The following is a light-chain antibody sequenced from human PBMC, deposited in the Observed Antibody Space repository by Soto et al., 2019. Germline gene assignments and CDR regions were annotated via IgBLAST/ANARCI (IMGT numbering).Light chain of an antibody. V-gene: IGKV1-5*03. CDR2: KAS. CDR3: QQYNSYPYT. Sequence: DIQMTQSPSTLSASVGDRVTITCRASQSISSWLAWYQQKPGKAPKLLIYKASSLESGVPSWFSGSGSGTEFTLTSSSLQPDDFATYYCQQYNSYPYTFGQGTKLEIK. J-gene: IGKJ2*01. CDR1: QSISSW.